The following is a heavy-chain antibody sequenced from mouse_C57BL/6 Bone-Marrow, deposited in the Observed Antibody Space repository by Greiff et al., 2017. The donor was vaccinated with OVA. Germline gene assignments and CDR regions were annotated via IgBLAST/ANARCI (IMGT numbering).Heavy chain of an antibody. V-gene: IGHV1-18*01. CDR3: ARWTAQATRAMDY. J-gene: IGHJ4*01. D-gene: IGHD3-2*02. Sequence: VQLQQSGPELVKPGASVKIPCKASGYTFTDYNMDWVKQSHGKSLEWIGDINPNNGGTIYNQKFKGKATLTVDKSSSTAYMELRSLTSEDTAVYYCARWTAQATRAMDYWGQGTSVTVSS. CDR1: GYTFTDYN. CDR2: INPNNGGT.